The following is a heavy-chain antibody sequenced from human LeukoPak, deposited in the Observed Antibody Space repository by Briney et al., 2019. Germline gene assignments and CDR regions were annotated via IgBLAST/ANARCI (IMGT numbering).Heavy chain of an antibody. V-gene: IGHV1-8*01. J-gene: IGHJ4*02. Sequence: ASVKVSCKASGYTFTNYDINWVRQATGQGLEWMGWMTPNSGNTGYAQKFQGRITLTRDTSINTAYMELSSLGSEDTAVYYCARNLYGSGTFDFWGQGTLVTVSS. CDR2: MTPNSGNT. CDR1: GYTFTNYD. CDR3: ARNLYGSGTFDF. D-gene: IGHD3-10*01.